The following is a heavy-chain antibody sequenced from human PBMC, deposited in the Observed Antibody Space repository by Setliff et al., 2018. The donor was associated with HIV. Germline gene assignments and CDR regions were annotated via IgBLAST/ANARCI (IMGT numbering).Heavy chain of an antibody. V-gene: IGHV3-7*01. CDR3: ARVVAGS. J-gene: IGHJ5*02. CDR1: GFTFSAYW. D-gene: IGHD6-19*01. CDR2: IKPDGSDK. Sequence: PGGSLRLSCAASGFTFSAYWMSWVRQAPGKGLERVANIKPDGSDKCYVDSVKGRFTISRDNAKNSVYLEMNSLRDEDTALYYCARVVAGSWGQGTLVTVSS.